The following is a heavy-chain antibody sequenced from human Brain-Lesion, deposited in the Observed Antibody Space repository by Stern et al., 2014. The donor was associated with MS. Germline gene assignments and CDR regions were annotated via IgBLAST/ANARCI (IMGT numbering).Heavy chain of an antibody. CDR3: AREGGDDDDYYGLDV. CDR1: GLTVANEY. V-gene: IGHV3-53*04. D-gene: IGHD5-12*01. Sequence: EMQLVESGGGLVQPGGSLRLSCAASGLTVANEYMSWVRQAPGKGPEWVSLIYASGTTAYADSVKGRFIISRHNSENPLSLQMNSLRPEDTAVYYCAREGGDDDDYYGLDVWGPGTTVTVSS. CDR2: IYASGTT. J-gene: IGHJ6*02.